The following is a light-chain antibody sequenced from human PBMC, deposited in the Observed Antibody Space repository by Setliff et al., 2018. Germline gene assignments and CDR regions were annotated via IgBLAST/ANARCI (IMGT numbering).Light chain of an antibody. CDR2: NND. CDR1: SSNIRNNY. Sequence: QSALAQPPSTSGPPGQRVTMSCSGSSSNIRNNYVYWYQQVPGTAPQLLIYNNDKRPSGVPDRFSGSKSGTSASLAISGLRSEDEADYYCAAWDDSLRGYVFGTGTKATVL. J-gene: IGLJ1*01. CDR3: AAWDDSLRGYV. V-gene: IGLV1-47*01.